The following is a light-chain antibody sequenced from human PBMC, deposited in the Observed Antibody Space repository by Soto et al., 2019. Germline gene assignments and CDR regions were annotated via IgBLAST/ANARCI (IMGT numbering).Light chain of an antibody. CDR1: SSNIGAGYD. CDR3: QSYDSSLNNYV. Sequence: QSALTQPPSVSGAPGQRVTISCTGSSSNIGAGYDVHWYQHLAGAAPKLVTYGNTNRPSGVPDRFSGSKSGTSASLATTGLQAEDEADYYCQSYDSSLNNYVFATGTKVTVL. J-gene: IGLJ1*01. V-gene: IGLV1-40*01. CDR2: GNT.